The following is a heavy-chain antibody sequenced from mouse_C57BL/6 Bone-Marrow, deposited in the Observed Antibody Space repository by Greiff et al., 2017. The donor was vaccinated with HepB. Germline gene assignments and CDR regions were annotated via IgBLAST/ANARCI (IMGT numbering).Heavy chain of an antibody. CDR3: ARHPYGSSLYWYFDV. D-gene: IGHD1-1*01. CDR1: GFTFSSYT. J-gene: IGHJ1*03. CDR2: ISGGGGNT. V-gene: IGHV5-9*01. Sequence: EVQLVESGGGLVKPGGSLKLSCAASGFTFSSYTMSWVRQTPEKRLEWVATISGGGGNTYYPDSVKGRFTISRDNAKNTLYLQMSSLRSEDTALYYCARHPYGSSLYWYFDVWGTGTTVTVSS.